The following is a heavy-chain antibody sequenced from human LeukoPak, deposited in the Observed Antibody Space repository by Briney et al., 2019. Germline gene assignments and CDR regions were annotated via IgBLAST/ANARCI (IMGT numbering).Heavy chain of an antibody. V-gene: IGHV1-69*04. D-gene: IGHD5-24*01. Sequence: ASVRVSCKASGGTFSSYAISWVRQAPGQGLEWMGRIIPILGIANYAQKFQDRVTITADKSTSTAYMELSSLRSEDTAVYYCARARTDRDGYNGDDYWGQGTLVTVSS. CDR3: ARARTDRDGYNGDDY. CDR1: GGTFSSYA. J-gene: IGHJ4*02. CDR2: IIPILGIA.